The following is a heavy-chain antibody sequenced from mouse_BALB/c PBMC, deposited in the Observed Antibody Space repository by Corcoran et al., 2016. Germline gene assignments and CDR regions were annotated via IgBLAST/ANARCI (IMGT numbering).Heavy chain of an antibody. V-gene: IGHV9-3-1*01. CDR2: INTYTGEP. Sequence: QIQLVQSGPELKKPGETVKISCKASGYTFTNYGMNWVKQAPGKGLKWMGWINTYTGEPAYADDFKGRFAFSLETSASTAYLHINNLKNEDTATYCGARRGYGSSYWYFDVWGAGSTVTVSS. D-gene: IGHD1-1*01. CDR3: ARRGYGSSYWYFDV. CDR1: GYTFTNYG. J-gene: IGHJ1*01.